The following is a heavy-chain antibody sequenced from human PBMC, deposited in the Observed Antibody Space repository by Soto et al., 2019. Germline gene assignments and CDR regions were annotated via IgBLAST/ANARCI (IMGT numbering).Heavy chain of an antibody. V-gene: IGHV4-61*01. Sequence: SETLSLTCTVSGGSVTSGTFYWSWIRQPPGKGLEWIGEIYYNENTNYNPSLKSRVTISADTSKNQFSLRLSSVTAADTAVYYCARVASKMAWFDPWGPGTLVTVSS. CDR3: ARVASKMAWFDP. J-gene: IGHJ5*02. CDR2: IYYNENT. D-gene: IGHD5-12*01. CDR1: GGSVTSGTFY.